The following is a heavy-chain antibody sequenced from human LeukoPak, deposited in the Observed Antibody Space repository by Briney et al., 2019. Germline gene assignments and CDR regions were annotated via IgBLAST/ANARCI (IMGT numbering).Heavy chain of an antibody. Sequence: ASVKVSCKASGYTFTSYGISWVRQAPGQGLEWMGWISANNGNTNYAQKLQGRVTMTTDTSTSTAYMELRSLRSDDTAVYYCARDYYDSSGYYYVIFDYWGQGTLVTVSS. D-gene: IGHD3-22*01. CDR2: ISANNGNT. CDR1: GYTFTSYG. CDR3: ARDYYDSSGYYYVIFDY. V-gene: IGHV1-18*01. J-gene: IGHJ4*02.